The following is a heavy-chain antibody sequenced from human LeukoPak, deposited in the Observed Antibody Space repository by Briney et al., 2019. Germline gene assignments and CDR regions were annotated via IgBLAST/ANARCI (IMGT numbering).Heavy chain of an antibody. Sequence: SETLSLTCAVYGGSFSGYYWSWIRQPPGKGLEWIGEINHSGSTNYNPSLKSRVTISVDTSKKQFSLKLSSVTAADTAVYYCARGSGSYLAFMDDAFDIWGQGTMVTVSS. CDR2: INHSGST. CDR1: GGSFSGYY. V-gene: IGHV4-34*01. J-gene: IGHJ3*02. CDR3: ARGSGSYLAFMDDAFDI. D-gene: IGHD1-26*01.